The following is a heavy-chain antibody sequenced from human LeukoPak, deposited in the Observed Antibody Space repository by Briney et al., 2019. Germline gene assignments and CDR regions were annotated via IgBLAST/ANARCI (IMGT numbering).Heavy chain of an antibody. V-gene: IGHV4-38-2*01. D-gene: IGHD2/OR15-2a*01. Sequence: SETLSLTCAVSGYTISSGYYWGWIRQPPGKGLEWIGSIYHNGNTHHNPSLKSRLTMSVDTSKDQFSLNLRSVTAADSAVYYCARSNSTWPDFDYWGQGTLVTVSS. CDR1: GYTISSGYY. J-gene: IGHJ4*02. CDR3: ARSNSTWPDFDY. CDR2: IYHNGNT.